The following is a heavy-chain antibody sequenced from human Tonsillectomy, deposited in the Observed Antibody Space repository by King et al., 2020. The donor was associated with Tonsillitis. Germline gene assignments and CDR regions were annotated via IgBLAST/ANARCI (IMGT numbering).Heavy chain of an antibody. CDR1: GGSISSGGYY. V-gene: IGHV4-31*03. Sequence: QLQESGPGLVKPSQTLSLNCTVSGGSISSGGYYWSWIRQYPGEGLEWIGSISDSGITYNNPSLKSRVTISVDTSKNQFSLKLSSVTAADTAVFFCARFRRLVVPGTIQVGWFDPWGQGTLGTVSS. D-gene: IGHD2-2*01. CDR3: ARFRRLVVPGTIQVGWFDP. CDR2: ISDSGIT. J-gene: IGHJ5*02.